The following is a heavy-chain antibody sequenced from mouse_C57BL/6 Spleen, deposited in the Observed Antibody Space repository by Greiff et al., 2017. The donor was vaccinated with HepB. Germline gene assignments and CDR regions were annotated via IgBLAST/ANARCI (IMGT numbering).Heavy chain of an antibody. Sequence: VKLQESGAELVKPGASVKISCKASGYAFSSYWMNWVKQRPGKGLEWIGQIYPGDGDTNYNGKFKGKATLTADKSSSTAYMQLSSLTSEDSAVYFCARDGGDYWYFDVWGTGTTVTVSS. D-gene: IGHD2-3*01. V-gene: IGHV1-80*01. CDR3: ARDGGDYWYFDV. CDR1: GYAFSSYW. CDR2: IYPGDGDT. J-gene: IGHJ1*03.